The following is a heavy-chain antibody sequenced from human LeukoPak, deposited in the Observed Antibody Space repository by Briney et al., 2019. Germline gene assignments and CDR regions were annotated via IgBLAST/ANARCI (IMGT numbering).Heavy chain of an antibody. Sequence: GGSLRLSCTASGFTFSDYSVNWVRQAPGKGLEWVSCITGISDIYYADSVKGRFPISRDNAKNSVYLQMNSLRAEDTGIYYCARAIRLWGQGTLVTVSS. D-gene: IGHD1-1*01. CDR1: GFTFSDYS. CDR3: ARAIRL. V-gene: IGHV3-69-1*02. CDR2: ITGISDI. J-gene: IGHJ4*02.